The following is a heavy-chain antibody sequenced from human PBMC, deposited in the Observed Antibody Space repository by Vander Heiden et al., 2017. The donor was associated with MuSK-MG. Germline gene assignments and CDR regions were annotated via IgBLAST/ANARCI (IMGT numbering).Heavy chain of an antibody. V-gene: IGHV3-30-3*01. CDR2: ISYDGSNK. CDR3: ARDPGSGYDLNDAFDI. J-gene: IGHJ3*02. D-gene: IGHD5-12*01. CDR1: GFTFSSYA. Sequence: QVQLVESGGGVVQPGRSLRLSCAASGFTFSSYAMHWVRQAPGKGLEWVAVISYDGSNKYYADSVKGRFTISRDNSKNTLYLQMNSLRAEDTAVYYCARDPGSGYDLNDAFDIWGQGTMVTVSS.